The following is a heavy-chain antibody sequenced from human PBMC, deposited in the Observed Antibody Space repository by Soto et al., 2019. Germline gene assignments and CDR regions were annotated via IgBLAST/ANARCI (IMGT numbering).Heavy chain of an antibody. CDR3: AKRGPGSDYYYGLDV. V-gene: IGHV3-23*01. CDR2: ISASGSST. D-gene: IGHD2-15*01. J-gene: IGHJ6*02. CDR1: GFTFETYA. Sequence: EVQLLESGGGLVQPGGSLRLSCVPSGFTFETYAMSWVRQIPGKGLEWVSTISASGSSTYYADSVKGRFTVSRDNVKKTLHLQLNSVTAEDAAVYYCAKRGPGSDYYYGLDVWGQGTTVTVSS.